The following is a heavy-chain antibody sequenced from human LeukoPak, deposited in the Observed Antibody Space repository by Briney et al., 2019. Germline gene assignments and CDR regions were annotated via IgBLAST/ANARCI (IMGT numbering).Heavy chain of an antibody. D-gene: IGHD4-23*01. V-gene: IGHV3-15*01. CDR2: IKSKTDGGTT. CDR3: TTYGLYGGNSIDY. Sequence: GGSLRLSCAASGFTFNNAWMSWVRQAPGKGLEWVGRIKSKTDGGTTDYAAPVKGRFTISRDDSKNTLYLQMNSLKTEDTAVYYCTTYGLYGGNSIDYWGQGTLVTVSS. CDR1: GFTFNNAW. J-gene: IGHJ4*02.